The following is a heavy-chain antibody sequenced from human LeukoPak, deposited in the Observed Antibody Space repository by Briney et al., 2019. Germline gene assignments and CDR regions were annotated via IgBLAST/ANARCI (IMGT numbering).Heavy chain of an antibody. J-gene: IGHJ6*03. D-gene: IGHD3-16*01. CDR3: ARMGSYYYHYMDV. CDR1: AFTYSRYW. Sequence: GGSLRLSCAASAFTYSRYWMSWVRQAPGMGLEWVASIDQDGSEKYYVDSVKGRFPISRDNAKNSLYLQMNSLRAEDTAVYYCARMGSYYYHYMDVWGEGTTVTVSS. V-gene: IGHV3-7*01. CDR2: IDQDGSEK.